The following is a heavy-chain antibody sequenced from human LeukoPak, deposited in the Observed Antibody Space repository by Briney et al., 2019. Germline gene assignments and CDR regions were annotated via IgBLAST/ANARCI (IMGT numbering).Heavy chain of an antibody. Sequence: PGGSLRLSCAVSGFTFSSYYMHWVRQTPGKGLVWVSRISSDGSNTNYADSVKGRFTISRDNAENTLYLQMNSLRAEDTAVYYCIRVPYWGRGALVTVSS. J-gene: IGHJ4*02. V-gene: IGHV3-74*01. CDR2: ISSDGSNT. CDR1: GFTFSSYY. CDR3: IRVPY.